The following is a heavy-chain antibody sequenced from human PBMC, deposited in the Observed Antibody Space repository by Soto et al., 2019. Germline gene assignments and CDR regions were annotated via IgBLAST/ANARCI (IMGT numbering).Heavy chain of an antibody. CDR2: IYYSGST. Sequence: PSETLSLTCIISGDSINNYFWNWIRQTPGKGLEWIGYIYYSGSTYYNPSLKSRVTISVDTSKNQFSLKLSSVTAADTAVYYCARDLHYYDSSGYYTRVYYYGMDVWGQGTTVTVSS. CDR1: GDSINNYF. D-gene: IGHD3-22*01. V-gene: IGHV4-59*12. J-gene: IGHJ6*02. CDR3: ARDLHYYDSSGYYTRVYYYGMDV.